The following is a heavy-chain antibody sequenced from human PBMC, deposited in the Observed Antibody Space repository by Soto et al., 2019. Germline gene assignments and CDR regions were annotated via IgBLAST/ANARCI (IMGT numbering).Heavy chain of an antibody. CDR2: INHSGST. Sequence: SETLSLTCAVYGGSFSDHFLSWIRQPPGKGLEWIGEINHSGSTNYNPSLKSRVTISVDTSKNQFSLKLSSVTAADTAVYYCARSVFPWGQGTLVTVSS. CDR3: ARSVFP. J-gene: IGHJ5*02. V-gene: IGHV4-34*01. CDR1: GGSFSDHF.